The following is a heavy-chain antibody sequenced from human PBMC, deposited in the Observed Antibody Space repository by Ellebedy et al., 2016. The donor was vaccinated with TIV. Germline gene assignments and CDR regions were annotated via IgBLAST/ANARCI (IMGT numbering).Heavy chain of an antibody. D-gene: IGHD3-10*01. CDR2: IYYSGST. CDR3: ARWFGELLYVRWFDP. Sequence: SETLSLTCTVSGGSTTRSSYYWGWIRQPPGKGLEWIGSIYYSGSTDYNPSLKSRVTISADTSKNQFSLRLSSVTAADTAVYYCARWFGELLYVRWFDPWGQGTLVTVSS. V-gene: IGHV4-39*01. J-gene: IGHJ5*02. CDR1: GGSTTRSSYY.